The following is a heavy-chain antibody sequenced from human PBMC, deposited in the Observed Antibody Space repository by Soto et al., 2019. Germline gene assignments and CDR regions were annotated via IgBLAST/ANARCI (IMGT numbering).Heavy chain of an antibody. CDR2: IWYDGSNK. CDR1: GFTFSSYG. V-gene: IGHV3-33*01. D-gene: IGHD2-2*01. Sequence: PGGSLRLSCAASGFTFSSYGMHWVRQSPGKGLEWVAVIWYDGSNKYYADSVKGRFTISRDNSKNTLYLQMNSLRAEDTAVYYCARDRRCSSTSCSNWFDPWGQGTLVTVS. CDR3: ARDRRCSSTSCSNWFDP. J-gene: IGHJ5*02.